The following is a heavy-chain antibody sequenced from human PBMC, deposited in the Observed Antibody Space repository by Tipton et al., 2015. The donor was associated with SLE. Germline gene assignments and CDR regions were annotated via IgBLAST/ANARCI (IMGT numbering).Heavy chain of an antibody. CDR3: ARVGMTMIPGVPRFYYMDV. Sequence: QLVQSGAEVKKPGSSVKVSCKASGGTFSSYAISWVRQAPGQGLEWMGRIIPIFGTAQKFQGRVTINADESTSTAYMELSSLRSEDTAVYYCARVGMTMIPGVPRFYYMDVWGKGTTVTVSS. D-gene: IGHD3-10*01. J-gene: IGHJ6*03. V-gene: IGHV1-69*18. CDR2: IIPIFGT. CDR1: GGTFSSYA.